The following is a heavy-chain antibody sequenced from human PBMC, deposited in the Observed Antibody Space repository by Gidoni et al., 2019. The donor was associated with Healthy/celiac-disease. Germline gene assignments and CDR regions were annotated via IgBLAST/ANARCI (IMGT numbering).Heavy chain of an antibody. CDR2: INSDGSST. CDR1: GFTFSSYW. J-gene: IGHJ6*02. Sequence: EVQLVESGGGLVQPGGSLRLSGAASGFTFSSYWMHWVRQGPGKGLVWVARINSDGSSTSYADSVKGRFTIARDNAKNTLYLQMNSLRAEDTAVYYCARGILYDYCDYGMDVWGQGTTVTVSS. V-gene: IGHV3-74*01. D-gene: IGHD4-17*01. CDR3: ARGILYDYCDYGMDV.